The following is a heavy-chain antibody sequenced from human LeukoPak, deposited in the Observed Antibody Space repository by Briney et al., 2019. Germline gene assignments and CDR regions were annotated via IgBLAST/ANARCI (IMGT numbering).Heavy chain of an antibody. CDR1: GFTFGSYA. V-gene: IGHV3-23*01. J-gene: IGHJ4*02. D-gene: IGHD6-13*01. Sequence: GGSLRLSCVASGFTFGSYAMSWVRQAPGKGLEWVSGISGSGGSTYYADSVKGRFTISRDNSKNTLYLQMNSLRAEDTAAYYCSKARGYSSSPGDFDYWGQGTLVTVSS. CDR3: SKARGYSSSPGDFDY. CDR2: ISGSGGST.